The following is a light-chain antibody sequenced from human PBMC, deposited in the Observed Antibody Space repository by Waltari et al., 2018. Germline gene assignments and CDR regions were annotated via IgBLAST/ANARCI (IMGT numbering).Light chain of an antibody. CDR3: HQYYSTPQT. Sequence: DIVMTQSPDSLAVSLGQRATISCKSSQSILCDANNKNLLAWSQQKVGQHPKLPMNWASTRASCVPARFRGSVSATYFTLTLSSLQAEDVAVYYRHQYYSTPQTFGQGTKVEIK. V-gene: IGKV4-1*01. J-gene: IGKJ1*01. CDR2: WAS. CDR1: QSILCDANNKNL.